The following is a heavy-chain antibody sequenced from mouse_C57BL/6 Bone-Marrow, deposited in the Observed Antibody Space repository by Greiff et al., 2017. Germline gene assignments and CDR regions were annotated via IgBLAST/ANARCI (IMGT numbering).Heavy chain of an antibody. D-gene: IGHD2-4*01. CDR2: ISNGGGST. CDR3: ARHDYVGAMDY. Sequence: EVKVEESGGGLVQPGGSLKLSCAASGFTFSDYYMYWVRQTPEKRLEWVAYISNGGGSTYYPDTVKGRFTISRDNAKNTLYLQMSRLKSEDTAMYYCARHDYVGAMDYWGQGSSDTDTS. V-gene: IGHV5-12*01. J-gene: IGHJ4*01. CDR1: GFTFSDYY.